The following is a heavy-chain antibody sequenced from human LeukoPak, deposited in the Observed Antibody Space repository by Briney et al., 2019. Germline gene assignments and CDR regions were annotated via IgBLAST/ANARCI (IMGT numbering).Heavy chain of an antibody. CDR1: GFTFSSYW. CDR3: ARDLTISVGPSWFDP. V-gene: IGHV3-7*01. J-gene: IGHJ5*02. Sequence: GGSLRLSCAASGFTFSSYWMSWVRQAPGKGPEWVANIKQDGSEKYYVDSVKGRFTISRDNAKNSLYLQMNSLRAEDTAVYYCARDLTISVGPSWFDPWGQGTLVTVSS. D-gene: IGHD3-3*01. CDR2: IKQDGSEK.